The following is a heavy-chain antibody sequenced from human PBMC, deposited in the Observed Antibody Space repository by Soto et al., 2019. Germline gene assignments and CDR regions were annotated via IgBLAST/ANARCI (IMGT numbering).Heavy chain of an antibody. V-gene: IGHV5-51*01. CDR1: GYSFTSYW. D-gene: IGHD2-15*01. J-gene: IGHJ5*02. CDR2: IYPGDSDT. CDR3: ARLGGIALRWTGRPNWFDP. Sequence: GESLKISCKGSGYSFTSYWIAWVRQMPGKGLEWMGIIYPGDSDTRYSPSFQGQVTISADKSISTAYLQWSSLKASDTAMYYCARLGGIALRWTGRPNWFDPWGQGTLVTVSS.